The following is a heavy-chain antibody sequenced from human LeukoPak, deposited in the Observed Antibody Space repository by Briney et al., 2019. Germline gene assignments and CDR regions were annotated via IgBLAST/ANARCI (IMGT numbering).Heavy chain of an antibody. CDR2: ISHTGDI. CDR3: ARVPDITARPCDT. V-gene: IGHV4-34*01. Sequence: SETLSLTCAVYGRSFSNYYWTWIRPTPGRGLEWIGEISHTGDIVNYKPSLRSRVTISVDSSKKQFSLKLTSVTAADTGVYYCARVPDITARPCDTWGPGTLVTVSS. D-gene: IGHD1-1*01. J-gene: IGHJ5*02. CDR1: GRSFSNYY.